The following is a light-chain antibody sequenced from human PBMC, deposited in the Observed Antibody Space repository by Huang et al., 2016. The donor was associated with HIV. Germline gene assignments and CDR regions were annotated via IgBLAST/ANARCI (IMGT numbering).Light chain of an antibody. CDR1: KSIKNIF. J-gene: IGKJ2*01. V-gene: IGKV3-20*01. CDR3: QQYGSTPST. CDR2: GTP. Sequence: EIVLTQSPATLSLSPGERATLSCRASKSIKNIFLGWYQQRPGQAPRLLIYGTPPRATGVPDRFTGSGSGTDFTHIINRLEPEDSAVYFCQQYGSTPSTFGQGTKLEIK.